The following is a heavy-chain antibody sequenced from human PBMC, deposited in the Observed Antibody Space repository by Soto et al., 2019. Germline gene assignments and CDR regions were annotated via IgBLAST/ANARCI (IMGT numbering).Heavy chain of an antibody. CDR2: ISYDGYNT. CDR1: GFTFDTFA. CDR3: ARVNPANTLYYYYGLDV. Sequence: RLSCAASGFTFDTFAIHWVRQTPGKVLEWVALISYDGYNTYYADSVKGRFTISRDNSKNTLYLQMTSLRPDDTGVYYCARVNPANTLYYYYGLDVWGQGTSVTVSS. J-gene: IGHJ6*02. D-gene: IGHD2-2*02. V-gene: IGHV3-30-3*01.